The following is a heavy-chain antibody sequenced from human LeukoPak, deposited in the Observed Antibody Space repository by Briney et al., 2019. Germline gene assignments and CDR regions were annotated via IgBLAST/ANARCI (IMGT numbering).Heavy chain of an antibody. J-gene: IGHJ4*02. CDR2: IQSGGGNQ. V-gene: IGHV3-30*02. CDR3: TKGIATEEYRLIF. CDR1: GFTFSTYG. D-gene: IGHD1-1*01. Sequence: GGSLRLSCTASGFTFSTYGIHWVRQAPGKGLEWVAFIQSGGGNQYYADSVKGRFTIYRDNSKNNLYLQMKGLRPDDTSVYDWTKGIATEEYRLIFWGQGALVTVSS.